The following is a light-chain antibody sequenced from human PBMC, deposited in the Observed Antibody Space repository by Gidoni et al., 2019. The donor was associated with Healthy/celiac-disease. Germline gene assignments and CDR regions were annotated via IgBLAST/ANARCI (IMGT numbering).Light chain of an antibody. CDR2: DVS. J-gene: IGLJ2*01. V-gene: IGLV2-14*01. CDR3: SSYTSSRTIGV. CDR1: SIDVAGYNY. Sequence: QSALTQPASVSESPVPSITISCTGTSIDVAGYNYVSWYQQHPGKAPKHMLYDVSNRPSGVSNRVSGSKYGNTASMTISGLQAEDEADYYCSSYTSSRTIGVFGGGTKLTVL.